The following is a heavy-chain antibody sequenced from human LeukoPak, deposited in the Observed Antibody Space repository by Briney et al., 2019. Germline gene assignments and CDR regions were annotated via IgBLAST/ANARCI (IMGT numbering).Heavy chain of an antibody. V-gene: IGHV4-4*02. CDR1: GXSISSSNW. J-gene: IGHJ5*02. D-gene: IGHD6-25*01. Sequence: SETLSLTCAVSGXSISSSNWWSWVRQPPGEGLEWIGEIYHSGSTNYNPSLKSRVTMSLDKSKNQFSLKLTSVTAADTAVYYCAREAAGQWFDPWGQGTLVTVSS. CDR3: AREAAGQWFDP. CDR2: IYHSGST.